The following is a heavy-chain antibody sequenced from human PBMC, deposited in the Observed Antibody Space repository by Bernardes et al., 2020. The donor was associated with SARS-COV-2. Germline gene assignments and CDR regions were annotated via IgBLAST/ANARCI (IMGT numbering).Heavy chain of an antibody. CDR1: GFTFDDYA. D-gene: IGHD6-19*01. CDR3: AKSPIAVAGYYFDY. V-gene: IGHV3-9*01. Sequence: GGSLRLSCAASGFTFDDYAMHWVRQAPGKGLEWVSGISWNSGSIGYADSVKGRFTNSRDNAKNSLYLQMNSLRAEDTALYYCAKSPIAVAGYYFDYWGQGTLVTVSS. CDR2: ISWNSGSI. J-gene: IGHJ4*02.